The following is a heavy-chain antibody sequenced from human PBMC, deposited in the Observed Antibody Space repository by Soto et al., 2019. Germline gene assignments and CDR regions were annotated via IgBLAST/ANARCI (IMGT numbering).Heavy chain of an antibody. CDR1: GVSVSTGSYY. D-gene: IGHD3-22*01. Sequence: QVQLQESGPGLVKPSETLSLTCTVSGVSVSTGSYYWSWIRQPPGKGLEWIGYIYYNGNTNYNPSLKSRVTKSVDMSKNQFSLKLTSVTAADTAVYYCAREEYYDSSGYARAFDIWGQGTMVTVSS. CDR2: IYYNGNT. CDR3: AREEYYDSSGYARAFDI. V-gene: IGHV4-61*01. J-gene: IGHJ3*02.